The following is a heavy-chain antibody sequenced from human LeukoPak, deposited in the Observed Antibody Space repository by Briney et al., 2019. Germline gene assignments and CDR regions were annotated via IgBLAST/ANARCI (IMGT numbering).Heavy chain of an antibody. J-gene: IGHJ4*02. CDR2: VFYSGST. CDR1: DDSIKNYF. V-gene: IGHV4-59*01. Sequence: SETLSLTCTVSDDSIKNYFWTWIRQSPGKGLEWIGYVFYSGSTSYNPSLRGRLTMSVDTSKSQFSLNLKSVTAADTAVYYCARGTRRYYDGSGYYYGEFDYWGQGILVTVSP. D-gene: IGHD3-22*01. CDR3: ARGTRRYYDGSGYYYGEFDY.